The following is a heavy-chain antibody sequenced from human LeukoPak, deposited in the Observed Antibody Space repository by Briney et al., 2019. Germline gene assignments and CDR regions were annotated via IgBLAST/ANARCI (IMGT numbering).Heavy chain of an antibody. CDR2: IYFTGNT. D-gene: IGHD3-22*01. Sequence: SETLSLTSTVPGVSITNDHWSWIPERPGKGLERISYIYFTGNTDYNPSLKSRVTISVDTSKNQFSLKLTSVTAADTALYYCARFSDSPISAFDLWGQGTMVTVSS. V-gene: IGHV4-59*01. CDR3: ARFSDSPISAFDL. J-gene: IGHJ3*01. CDR1: GVSITNDH.